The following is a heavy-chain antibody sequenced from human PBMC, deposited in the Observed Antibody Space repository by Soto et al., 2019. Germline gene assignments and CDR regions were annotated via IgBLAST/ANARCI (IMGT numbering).Heavy chain of an antibody. V-gene: IGHV4-30-2*01. J-gene: IGHJ3*02. CDR3: ARPPAI. CDR2: IYHSGST. Sequence: SETLPLTCAVSGGSIISGGYSWSWIRQPPGKGLEWIGYIYHSGSTYYNPSLKSRVTISVDRSKNQFSLKLSSVTAADTAVYYCARPPAIWGQGTLVTVS. CDR1: GGSIISGGYS.